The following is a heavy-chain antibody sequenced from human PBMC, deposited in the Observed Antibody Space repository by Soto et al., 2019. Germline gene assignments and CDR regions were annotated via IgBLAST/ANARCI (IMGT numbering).Heavy chain of an antibody. D-gene: IGHD1-26*01. CDR3: AKEGSGSYYVSYFDY. Sequence: GGSLRLSCAASGFTFSSYGMHWVRQAPGKGLEWVAVISYDGSNKYYADSVKGRFTISRDNSKNTLYLQMNSLRAEDTAVYYCAKEGSGSYYVSYFDYWGQGTLVTVSS. V-gene: IGHV3-30*18. J-gene: IGHJ4*02. CDR2: ISYDGSNK. CDR1: GFTFSSYG.